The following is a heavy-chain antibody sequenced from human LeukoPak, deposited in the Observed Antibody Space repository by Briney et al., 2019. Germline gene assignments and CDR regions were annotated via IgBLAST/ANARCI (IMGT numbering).Heavy chain of an antibody. CDR2: ISSSGSTI. V-gene: IGHV3-11*01. CDR1: GFTFSDYY. CDR3: ARAQPVATIFPSSDYYFDY. D-gene: IGHD5-12*01. J-gene: IGHJ4*02. Sequence: PGGSLRLSCAASGFTFSDYYMSLIRQAPGKGLEWVSYISSSGSTIYYADSVKGRFTISRDNAKNSLYLQMNSLRAEDTAVYYCARAQPVATIFPSSDYYFDYWGQGTLVTVSS.